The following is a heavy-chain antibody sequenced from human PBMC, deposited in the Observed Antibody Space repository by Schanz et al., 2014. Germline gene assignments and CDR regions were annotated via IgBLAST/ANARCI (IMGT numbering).Heavy chain of an antibody. V-gene: IGHV3-23*04. CDR3: ARPSDSSWYMDV. CDR2: ISGSGAST. J-gene: IGHJ6*03. Sequence: EVQLVESGGGMVQPGGSLRLSCAASGFTFSDHYMDWVRQASGKGLEWVSAISGSGASTYYADSVKGRFTISRDNSKNTLYLQMNSLRAEDTAVYYCARPSDSSWYMDVWGKGTTVTVSS. CDR1: GFTFSDHY. D-gene: IGHD2-21*02.